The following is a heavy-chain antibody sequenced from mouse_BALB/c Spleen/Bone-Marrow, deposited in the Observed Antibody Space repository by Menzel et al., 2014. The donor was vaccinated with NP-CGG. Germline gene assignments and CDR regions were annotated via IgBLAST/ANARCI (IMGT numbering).Heavy chain of an antibody. CDR2: ISSGGSYT. J-gene: IGHJ4*01. CDR3: ARSPQRDYAMDY. V-gene: IGHV5-9-4*01. D-gene: IGHD3-2*02. CDR1: GFTFSSYA. Sequence: EVQLVESGGGLVKPGGSLKLSCAASGFTFSSYAMSWVRQSPEKRLEWVAEISSGGSYTYYPDTVTGRFTISRDNAKNTLDLEMSSLRSEDTAMYYCARSPQRDYAMDYWGQGTSVTVSS.